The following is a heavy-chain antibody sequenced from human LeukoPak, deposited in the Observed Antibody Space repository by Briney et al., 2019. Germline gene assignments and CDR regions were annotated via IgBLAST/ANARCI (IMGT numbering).Heavy chain of an antibody. CDR1: GYSFTSYW. CDR3: ARRFAYVDPHYAFDI. D-gene: IGHD2-21*01. CDR2: IHPGDSDT. J-gene: IGHJ3*02. Sequence: GESLKISCKGSGYSFTSYWIGWVRQMPGKGLEWMGIIHPGDSDTRYSPSFQGQVTISADKSVSTAYLQWSSLKASDTAMYYCARRFAYVDPHYAFDIWGQGTMVTVSS. V-gene: IGHV5-51*01.